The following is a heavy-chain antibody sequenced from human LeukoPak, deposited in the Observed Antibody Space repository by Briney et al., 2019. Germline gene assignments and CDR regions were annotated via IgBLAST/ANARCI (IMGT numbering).Heavy chain of an antibody. CDR3: ARPALAGRFDY. J-gene: IGHJ4*02. V-gene: IGHV1-18*01. CDR2: ISAYNGDT. CDR1: GYTFTSYG. D-gene: IGHD6-13*01. Sequence: WASVKVSCKASGYTFTSYGISWVRQAPGQGLEWMGWISAYNGDTNYAQKLQGRVTMTTDTSTSTAYMELRSLRSDDTAVYYCARPALAGRFDYWGQGTLVTVSS.